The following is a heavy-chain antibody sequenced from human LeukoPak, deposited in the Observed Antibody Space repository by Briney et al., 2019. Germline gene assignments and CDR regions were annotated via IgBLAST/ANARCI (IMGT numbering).Heavy chain of an antibody. Sequence: PGRSLRLSCAASGFTFSSYGMHWVRQAPGKGLEWVAVIWYDGSNKYYADSVKGRFTISRDNSKNTLYLQMNSLRAEDTAVYYCAKDMDGSGRHLDYWGQGTLVTVSS. CDR2: IWYDGSNK. J-gene: IGHJ4*02. V-gene: IGHV3-33*06. D-gene: IGHD3-10*01. CDR1: GFTFSSYG. CDR3: AKDMDGSGRHLDY.